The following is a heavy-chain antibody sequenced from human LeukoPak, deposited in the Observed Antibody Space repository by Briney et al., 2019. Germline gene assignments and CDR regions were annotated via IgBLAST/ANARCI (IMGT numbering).Heavy chain of an antibody. CDR2: IYPGDSDT. CDR3: DSSGYPDDAFDI. D-gene: IGHD6-19*01. CDR1: GYSFTTYW. Sequence: GESLKISCKASGYSFTTYWIGWVRQMPGKGLEWMGFIYPGDSDTRDSPSFHGQVTISADKSISTAYLQWSSLKAADTAMYYCDSSGYPDDAFDIWGQGTMVTVSS. J-gene: IGHJ3*02. V-gene: IGHV5-51*01.